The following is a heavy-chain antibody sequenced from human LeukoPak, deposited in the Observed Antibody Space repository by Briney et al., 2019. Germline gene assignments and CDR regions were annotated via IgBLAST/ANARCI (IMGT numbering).Heavy chain of an antibody. CDR1: GFTFRIYG. CDR2: IRYDGSNK. D-gene: IGHD3-9*01. Sequence: GGSLRLSCAASGFTFRIYGIHWVRQAPGKGLEWVAFIRYDGSNKYYADSVKGRFTISRDNSKNTLYLQMNSLRAEDTAVYYCAKTYYDILTGYYLDYWGQGTLVTVSS. V-gene: IGHV3-30*02. J-gene: IGHJ4*02. CDR3: AKTYYDILTGYYLDY.